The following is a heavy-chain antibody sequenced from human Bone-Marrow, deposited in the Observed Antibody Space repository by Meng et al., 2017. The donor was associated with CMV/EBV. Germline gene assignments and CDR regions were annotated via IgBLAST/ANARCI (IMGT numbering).Heavy chain of an antibody. D-gene: IGHD1-26*01. CDR2: INPNSGGT. V-gene: IGHV1-2*02. J-gene: IGHJ3*02. CDR1: GYTFTGYY. Sequence: ASVKVSCKASGYTFTGYYMHWVRQAPGQGLEWMGWINPNSGGTNYAQKFQGRVTMTRDTSISTAYMELSRLRAGDTAVYYCASLWELLGGFDIWGQGTMVTVSS. CDR3: ASLWELLGGFDI.